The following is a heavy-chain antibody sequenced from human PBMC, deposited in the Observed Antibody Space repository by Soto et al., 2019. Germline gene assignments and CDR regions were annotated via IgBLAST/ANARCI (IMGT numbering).Heavy chain of an antibody. CDR2: ISYDGSNK. D-gene: IGHD2-15*01. CDR1: GFTFSSYG. V-gene: IGHV3-30*18. Sequence: QPGGSLRLSCAASGFTFSSYGMHWVRQAPGKGLEWVAVISYDGSNKYYADSVKGRFTISRDNSKNTLYLQMNSLRAEDTAVYYCANPAGRFWGQGTLVTVSS. CDR3: ANPAGRF. J-gene: IGHJ4*02.